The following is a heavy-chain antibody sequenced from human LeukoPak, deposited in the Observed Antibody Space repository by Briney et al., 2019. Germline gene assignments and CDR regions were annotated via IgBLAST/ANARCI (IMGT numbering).Heavy chain of an antibody. Sequence: GGSLRLSCAASGFTFSSYEMNWVRQAPGKGLQWISHIDSTDTIHYADSVKGRFTISRDNAKNSLYLQMNSLRAEDTAVYYCARSSGSYRPMGYWGQGTLVTVSS. CDR2: IDSTDTI. J-gene: IGHJ4*02. CDR3: ARSSGSYRPMGY. V-gene: IGHV3-48*03. CDR1: GFTFSSYE. D-gene: IGHD3-22*01.